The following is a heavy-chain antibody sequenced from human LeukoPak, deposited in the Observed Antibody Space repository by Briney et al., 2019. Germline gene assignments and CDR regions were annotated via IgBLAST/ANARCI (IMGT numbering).Heavy chain of an antibody. CDR1: GYTFTSYY. Sequence: ASVKVSCKTSGYTFTSYYMHWVRQAPGQGLELMGCINPNRGGTNYAHKSQDSVTMTRDTTINTAYTLMLSPRTDDTTAYYYSRANMVRGVGSFFDRNWFDPWGQGSLVTVSS. D-gene: IGHD3-10*01. CDR2: INPNRGGT. V-gene: IGHV1-2*02. J-gene: IGHJ5*02. CDR3: SRANMVRGVGSFFDRNWFDP.